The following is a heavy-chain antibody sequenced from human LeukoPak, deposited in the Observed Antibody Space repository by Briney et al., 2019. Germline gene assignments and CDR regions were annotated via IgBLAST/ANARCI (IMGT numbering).Heavy chain of an antibody. Sequence: ASVKVSCKASGYTFTSYDINWVRQATGQGLEWMGWKNPNSGNTGYAQKFQGRVTITKNTSISTAYMELSSLRSEDTAVYYCARGAYYGAWYYMDVWGKGTTVTVSS. V-gene: IGHV1-8*03. D-gene: IGHD3-10*01. CDR1: GYTFTSYD. J-gene: IGHJ6*03. CDR2: KNPNSGNT. CDR3: ARGAYYGAWYYMDV.